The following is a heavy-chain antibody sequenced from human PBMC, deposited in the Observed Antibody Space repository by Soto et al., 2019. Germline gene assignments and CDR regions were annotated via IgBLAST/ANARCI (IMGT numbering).Heavy chain of an antibody. D-gene: IGHD1-26*01. V-gene: IGHV4-59*01. CDR2: IYYSGST. J-gene: IGHJ3*02. CDR3: ARDYQSGGAFDI. Sequence: PSETLSLTCTVSGGSISSYYWSWIRQPPGKGLEWIGYIYYSGSTNYNPSLKSRVTISVDTSKNQFSLKLSSVTAADTAVYYCARDYQSGGAFDIWGQGTMVTVS. CDR1: GGSISSYY.